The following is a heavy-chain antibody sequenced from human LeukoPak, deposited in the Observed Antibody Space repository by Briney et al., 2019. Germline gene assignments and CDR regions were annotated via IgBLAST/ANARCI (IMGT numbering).Heavy chain of an antibody. CDR3: ARAMASAAGTGRWFDP. J-gene: IGHJ5*02. D-gene: IGHD6-13*01. CDR1: GGTFSSYA. Sequence: SVKVSCTASGGTFSSYAISWVRQAPGQGLEWMGGIIPIFGTANYAQKFQGRVTITADESTSTAYMELSSLRSEDTAVYYCARAMASAAGTGRWFDPWGQGTLVTVSS. CDR2: IIPIFGTA. V-gene: IGHV1-69*13.